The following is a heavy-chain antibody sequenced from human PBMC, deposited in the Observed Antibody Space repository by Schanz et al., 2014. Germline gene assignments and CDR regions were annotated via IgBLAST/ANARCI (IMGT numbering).Heavy chain of an antibody. Sequence: EVKLVESGGALVKPGGSLRLSCAASGFIFSRAWMSWVRQAPGRGLEWVSTIYASGATYYADSVKRRFTISRDISKNTLHLQVTSLRAEDTAIYYCARDGNYYGSRNYYKTPYYFDYWGQGTLXTVSS. CDR2: IYASGAT. J-gene: IGHJ4*02. V-gene: IGHV3-66*01. CDR3: ARDGNYYGSRNYYKTPYYFDY. CDR1: GFIFSRAW. D-gene: IGHD3-10*01.